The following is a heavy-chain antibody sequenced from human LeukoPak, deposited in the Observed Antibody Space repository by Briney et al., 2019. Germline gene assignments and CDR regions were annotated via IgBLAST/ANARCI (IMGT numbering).Heavy chain of an antibody. J-gene: IGHJ5*02. V-gene: IGHV3-53*01. Sequence: GGSLRLSCAASGFTVSSNYMGWVRQAPGKGLEWVSVIYSGGSTYYADSVKGRFTISRDNSKNTLYLQMNSLRAEDTAVYYCARMDTAMGTNWFDPWGQGTLVTVSS. D-gene: IGHD5-18*01. CDR3: ARMDTAMGTNWFDP. CDR2: IYSGGST. CDR1: GFTVSSNY.